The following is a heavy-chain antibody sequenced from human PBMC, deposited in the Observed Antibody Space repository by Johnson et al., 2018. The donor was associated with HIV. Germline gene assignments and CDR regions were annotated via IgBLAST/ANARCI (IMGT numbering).Heavy chain of an antibody. V-gene: IGHV3-20*04. CDR2: INWNGGST. CDR3: ARDMGGVVKEARAFDI. D-gene: IGHD3-10*01. Sequence: VQLVESGGGVIRPGGSLRLSCAASGFTFDDYGMSWVRQAPGKGLEWVSGINWNGGSTGYADSVKGRVTISRDNAKNSLYLQMNSLTAEDTAVYYCARDMGGVVKEARAFDIWGQGTMVTVSS. J-gene: IGHJ3*02. CDR1: GFTFDDYG.